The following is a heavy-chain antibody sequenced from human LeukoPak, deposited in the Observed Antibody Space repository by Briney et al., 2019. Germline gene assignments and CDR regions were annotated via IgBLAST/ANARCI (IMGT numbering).Heavy chain of an antibody. CDR2: INHSGST. V-gene: IGHV4-34*01. D-gene: IGHD6-6*01. J-gene: IGHJ4*02. CDR1: GGSFSGYY. CDR3: ARGSGVGYSSSSTVYYFDY. Sequence: SETLSLTCAVYGGSFSGYYWSWIRQPPGKGLEWIGEINHSGSTNYNPSLKSRVTISVDTSKNQFSLKLSSVTAADTAVYYCARGSGVGYSSSSTVYYFDYWGQGTLVTVSS.